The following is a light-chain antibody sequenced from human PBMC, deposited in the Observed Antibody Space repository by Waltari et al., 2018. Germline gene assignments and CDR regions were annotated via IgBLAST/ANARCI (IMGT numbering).Light chain of an antibody. CDR3: QQLHSYPRA. Sequence: AIQVTQSPSSLSASVGYRVTITCRASQDLDNWLAWYQQKPGKAPNLLIYGESVLESGVPARFSGSRSGTDFTLTISSLQPEDFATYYCQQLHSYPRAFGGGTKVESK. CDR1: QDLDNW. V-gene: IGKV1-13*02. CDR2: GES. J-gene: IGKJ4*01.